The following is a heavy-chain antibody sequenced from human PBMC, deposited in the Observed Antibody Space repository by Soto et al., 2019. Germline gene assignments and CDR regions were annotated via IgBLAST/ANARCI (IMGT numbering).Heavy chain of an antibody. V-gene: IGHV3-33*01. CDR1: GFTFSIHG. CDR3: ARDLGSFNSGSSYFDY. CDR2: IWYDGSNK. D-gene: IGHD3-10*01. J-gene: IGHJ4*02. Sequence: QVQLVESGGGVVQSGRSLRLSCAASGFTFSIHGMHWVRQTPGKGLEWVAVIWYDGSNKYYAGSVKCRFTISRDNSKNTLYLRMNSLRAEDTAVYYCARDLGSFNSGSSYFDYWGQGTLVSVSS.